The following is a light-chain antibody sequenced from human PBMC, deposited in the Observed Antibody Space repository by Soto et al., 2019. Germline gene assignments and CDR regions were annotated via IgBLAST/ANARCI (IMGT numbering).Light chain of an antibody. V-gene: IGKV1-5*01. J-gene: IGKJ4*01. CDR1: QSISSW. CDR3: QKYNSAPLT. CDR2: DAS. Sequence: DIQMTQSPSTLSASVGDRVTITCRASQSISSWLAWYQQKPGKAPKLLIYDASSLESGVPSRFSGSGSGTEFTLTISSLQPDDVAAYYCQKYNSAPLTFGGGTKVEIK.